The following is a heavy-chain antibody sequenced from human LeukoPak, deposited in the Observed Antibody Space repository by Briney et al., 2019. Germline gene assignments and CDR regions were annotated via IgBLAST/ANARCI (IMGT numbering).Heavy chain of an antibody. V-gene: IGHV3-15*01. CDR2: IKSKTDGGTT. CDR3: TTRSSIVVVPAAIEGGWFDP. Sequence: GGSLRLSCAASGFTFSNAWMSWVRQAPGKGLEWVGRIKSKTDGGTTDYAAPVKGRFTISRDDSKNTLHLQMNSLKTEDTAVYYCTTRSSIVVVPAAIEGGWFDPWGQGTLVTVSS. D-gene: IGHD2-2*01. CDR1: GFTFSNAW. J-gene: IGHJ5*02.